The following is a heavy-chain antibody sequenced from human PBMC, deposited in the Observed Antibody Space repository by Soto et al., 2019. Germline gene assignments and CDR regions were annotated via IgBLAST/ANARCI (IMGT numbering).Heavy chain of an antibody. CDR3: ARYGGLWFGELSTNYYYYGMDV. Sequence: GASVKVSCKASGYTFTSYYMHWVRQAPGQGLEWMGIINPSGGSTSYAQKFQGRVTMTRDTSTSTVYMELSSLRSEDTAVYYCARYGGLWFGELSTNYYYYGMDVWGQGTTVTVS. J-gene: IGHJ6*02. D-gene: IGHD3-10*01. V-gene: IGHV1-46*01. CDR2: INPSGGST. CDR1: GYTFTSYY.